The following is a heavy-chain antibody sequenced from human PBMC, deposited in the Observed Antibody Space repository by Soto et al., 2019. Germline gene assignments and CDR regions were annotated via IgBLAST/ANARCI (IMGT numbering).Heavy chain of an antibody. CDR2: IIPVFQTA. Sequence: QEQLVQSGAEVKKPGSSVKVSCKASGGLFSSYPISWVRQVPGQGLERMGGIIPVFQTAYYTQRFQGRLTNTADESTNTAYMDLTSLRSEDTAIYYCARGGSGYTWFNEFWGQGTLLTVSS. D-gene: IGHD3-22*01. CDR1: GGLFSSYP. J-gene: IGHJ4*02. V-gene: IGHV1-69*01. CDR3: ARGGSGYTWFNEF.